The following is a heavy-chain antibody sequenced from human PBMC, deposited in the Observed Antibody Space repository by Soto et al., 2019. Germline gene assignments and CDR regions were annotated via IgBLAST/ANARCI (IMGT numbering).Heavy chain of an antibody. J-gene: IGHJ6*02. CDR3: ARDQRFLEWLLYEPRGYGMDV. Sequence: PGGSLRLSCAASGFTVSSNYMSWVRQAPGKGLEWVSVIYSGGSTYYADSVKGRFTISRDNSKNTLYLQMNSLRAEDTAVYYCARDQRFLEWLLYEPRGYGMDVWGQGTTVTVSS. CDR2: IYSGGST. V-gene: IGHV3-53*01. D-gene: IGHD3-3*01. CDR1: GFTVSSNY.